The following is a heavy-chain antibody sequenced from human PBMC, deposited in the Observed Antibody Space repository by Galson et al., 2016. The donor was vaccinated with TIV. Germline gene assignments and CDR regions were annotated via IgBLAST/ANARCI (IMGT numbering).Heavy chain of an antibody. J-gene: IGHJ4*02. CDR1: GFTFSSFA. Sequence: SLRLSCAASGFTFSSFAVSWVRQAPGMGLEWVSDISGGGGSTYYADSVKGRFTISRDNPKNTLYLQMSSLRAEDTAVYFCAKMDSSGFDYVRRFDFWGQGTLATVSS. CDR2: ISGGGGST. D-gene: IGHD3-22*01. CDR3: AKMDSSGFDYVRRFDF. V-gene: IGHV3-23*01.